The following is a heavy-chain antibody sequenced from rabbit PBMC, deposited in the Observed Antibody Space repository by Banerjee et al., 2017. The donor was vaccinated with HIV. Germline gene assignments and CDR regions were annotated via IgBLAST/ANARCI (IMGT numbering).Heavy chain of an antibody. CDR1: GFSFSSGYY. V-gene: IGHV1S40*01. D-gene: IGHD8-1*01. CDR3: ARHVYSSYGDFNL. CDR2: IGIGAGNT. J-gene: IGHJ4*01. Sequence: QSLEESGGDLVKPGASLTLTCTASGFSFSSGYYMCWVRQAPGKGLEWIACIGIGAGNTYYATWAKGRFTISKTSSTTVTLQMTSLTAADTATYFCARHVYSSYGDFNLWGQGTLVTVS.